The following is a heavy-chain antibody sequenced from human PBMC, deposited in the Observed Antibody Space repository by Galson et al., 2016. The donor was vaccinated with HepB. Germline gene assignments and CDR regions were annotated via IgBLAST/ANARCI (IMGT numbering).Heavy chain of an antibody. D-gene: IGHD2-15*01. Sequence: SLRLSCAASGFTFSNHVIHWVRQAPGKGLEWVAMISYDGSNKYHADSVKGRFTISRDNFKDTLYLQMNSLRHEDTAVYYCARDYYGNSNFATGMDVWGQGTTATVAS. CDR2: ISYDGSNK. CDR3: ARDYYGNSNFATGMDV. CDR1: GFTFSNHV. J-gene: IGHJ6*02. V-gene: IGHV3-30-3*01.